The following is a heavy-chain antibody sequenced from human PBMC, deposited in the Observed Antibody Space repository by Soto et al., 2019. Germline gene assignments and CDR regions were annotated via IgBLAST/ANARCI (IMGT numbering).Heavy chain of an antibody. J-gene: IGHJ4*02. D-gene: IGHD1-1*01. V-gene: IGHV1-69*01. Sequence: QVQLVQSGAEVKKPGSSVKVSCKASGGTFSSYAISWVRQAPGQGAEWMGGLIPIFGTANYAQKCQGRVTITADQSTSTAYMELSSLRTEDPAVYYCARGEVGTPGHFDYWGQGTLVTVSS. CDR1: GGTFSSYA. CDR3: ARGEVGTPGHFDY. CDR2: LIPIFGTA.